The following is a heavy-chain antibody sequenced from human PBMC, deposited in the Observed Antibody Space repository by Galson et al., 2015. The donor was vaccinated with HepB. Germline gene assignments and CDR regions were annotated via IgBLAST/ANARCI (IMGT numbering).Heavy chain of an antibody. CDR3: ARLPSGGSSSWSDY. V-gene: IGHV3-53*01. D-gene: IGHD6-13*01. CDR2: IYSGGST. CDR1: GFTVSSNY. J-gene: IGHJ4*02. Sequence: SLRLSCAASGFTVSSNYMSWVRQAPGKGLEWVSVIYSGGSTYYADSVKGRFTISRDNSKNTLYLQMNSLRAEDTAVYYCARLPSGGSSSWSDYWGQGTLVTVSS.